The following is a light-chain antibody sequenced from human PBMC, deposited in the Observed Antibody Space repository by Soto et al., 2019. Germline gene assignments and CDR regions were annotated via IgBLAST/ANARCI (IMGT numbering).Light chain of an antibody. CDR2: GAS. J-gene: IGKJ3*01. Sequence: DIQLTQSPSFLSASVGDRVTITCRASQAINYYLAWYQQKSGNAPKLLIYGASTLQSGVPSRFSGSGSGTEFTLTINTLQPEDFATYYCQQLHSYPRTFGPGTKLEI. CDR1: QAINYY. V-gene: IGKV1-9*01. CDR3: QQLHSYPRT.